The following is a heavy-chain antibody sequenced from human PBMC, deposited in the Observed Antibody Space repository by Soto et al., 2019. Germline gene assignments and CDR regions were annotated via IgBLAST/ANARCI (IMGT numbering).Heavy chain of an antibody. CDR3: AGGYFSAWSDWFDP. J-gene: IGHJ5*02. D-gene: IGHD2-15*01. CDR1: GGSIRSNY. Sequence: SETLSLTCTVSGGSIRSNYWSWIRQPPGKGLEWIGCIHHSGSTNYNPSLKSRVIISVDTSKSQFSLRLNSVTAADTAVYYCAGGYFSAWSDWFDPWGQGSLVTVPQ. V-gene: IGHV4-59*01. CDR2: IHHSGST.